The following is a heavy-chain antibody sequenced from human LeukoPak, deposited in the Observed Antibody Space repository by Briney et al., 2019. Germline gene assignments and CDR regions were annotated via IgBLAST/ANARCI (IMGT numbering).Heavy chain of an antibody. Sequence: GGSLRLSCAASGFTFSSYGMHWVRQAPGKGLEWVAVISYDGSNKYYADSVKGRFTISRDNSKNTLYLQMNSLRAEDTAVYYCARDSYYYDSSGYPHHWGQGTLVTVSS. CDR3: ARDSYYYDSSGYPHH. CDR2: ISYDGSNK. D-gene: IGHD3-22*01. J-gene: IGHJ5*02. V-gene: IGHV3-30*03. CDR1: GFTFSSYG.